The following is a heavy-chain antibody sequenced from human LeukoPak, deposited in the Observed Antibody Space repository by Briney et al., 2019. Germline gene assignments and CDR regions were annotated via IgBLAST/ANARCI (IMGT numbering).Heavy chain of an antibody. CDR3: ARDRWQLLQDY. CDR1: GGSVSAGGSF. V-gene: IGHV4-61*02. J-gene: IGHJ4*02. D-gene: IGHD4-23*01. Sequence: SETLSLTCTVSGGSVSAGGSFWTWIRQPAGRGPEWIGRIHTSGSANYNPSFKSRVSMSVDPSRNQFSLKLTFVTAADTAVYYCARDRWQLLQDYWGQGIQVTVSS. CDR2: IHTSGSA.